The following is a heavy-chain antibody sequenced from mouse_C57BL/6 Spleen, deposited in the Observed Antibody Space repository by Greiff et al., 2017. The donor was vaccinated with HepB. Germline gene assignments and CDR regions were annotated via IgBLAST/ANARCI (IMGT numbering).Heavy chain of an antibody. CDR1: GYTFTSYW. Sequence: QVHVKQPGPELVKPGASVKLSCKASGYTFTSYWMHWVKQRPGQGLEWIGNINPSNGGTNYNEKFKSKATLTVDKSSSTAYMQLSSLTSEDSAVYYCARSRTGSWFAYWGQGTLVTVSA. J-gene: IGHJ3*01. CDR3: ARSRTGSWFAY. D-gene: IGHD4-1*01. CDR2: INPSNGGT. V-gene: IGHV1-53*01.